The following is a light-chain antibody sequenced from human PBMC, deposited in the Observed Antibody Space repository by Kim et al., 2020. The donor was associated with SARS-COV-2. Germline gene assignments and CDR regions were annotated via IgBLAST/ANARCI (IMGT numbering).Light chain of an antibody. CDR1: GLRISY. CDR3: SSRDTSGSHVV. J-gene: IGLJ2*01. Sequence: SSELTQDPAVSVALGQTVRITCQGGGLRISYASWYQQKPGQAPVLVIYGKNNRPSGIPDRFSGSNSGNTASLTIAGAQAEDEADYYCSSRDTSGSHVVFGGGTQLTVL. CDR2: GKN. V-gene: IGLV3-19*01.